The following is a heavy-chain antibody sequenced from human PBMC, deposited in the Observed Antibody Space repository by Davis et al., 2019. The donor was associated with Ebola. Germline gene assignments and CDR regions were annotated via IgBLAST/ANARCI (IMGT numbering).Heavy chain of an antibody. CDR1: GGTFSSYA. CDR3: ARYYGDFYYYGMDV. J-gene: IGHJ6*02. CDR2: MNPNSGNT. V-gene: IGHV1-8*02. D-gene: IGHD4-17*01. Sequence: ASVKVSCKASGGTFSSYAISWVRQAPGQGLEWMGWMNPNSGNTGYAQKFQGRVTMTRNTSISTAYMELSSLRSEDTAVYYCARYYGDFYYYGMDVWGQGTTVTVSS.